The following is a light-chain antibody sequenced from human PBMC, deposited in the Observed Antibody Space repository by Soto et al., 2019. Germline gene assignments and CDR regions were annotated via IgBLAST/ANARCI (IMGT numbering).Light chain of an antibody. CDR2: AAS. Sequence: DIQMTQSPSSLSASVGDRVTITCRASRNINDFLNWYQQRPGKAPNLLIYAASSLQSGVPSRFSGSGSGTDFTLTISSLQPEDFATYYCQHSYNTPLTFGGGTKVEIK. CDR1: RNINDF. CDR3: QHSYNTPLT. V-gene: IGKV1-39*01. J-gene: IGKJ4*01.